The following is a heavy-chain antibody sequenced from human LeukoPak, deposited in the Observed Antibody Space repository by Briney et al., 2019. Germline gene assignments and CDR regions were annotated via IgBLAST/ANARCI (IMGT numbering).Heavy chain of an antibody. V-gene: IGHV5-51*01. CDR1: GYSFTSYW. Sequence: GESLKISCKGSGYSFTSYWIGWVRQMPGKGLEWMGIIYPGDSDTRYSPSFQGQVTISADKSISTAYLQWSSLKASDTAMYYCARQYSGSYYAEYFQHWGQGTLVTVSS. D-gene: IGHD1-26*01. CDR2: IYPGDSDT. J-gene: IGHJ1*01. CDR3: ARQYSGSYYAEYFQH.